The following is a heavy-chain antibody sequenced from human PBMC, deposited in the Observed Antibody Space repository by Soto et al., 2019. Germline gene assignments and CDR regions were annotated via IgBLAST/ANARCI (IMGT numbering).Heavy chain of an antibody. CDR3: AREGYYGSGSADY. CDR2: ISAYNGNT. D-gene: IGHD3-10*01. J-gene: IGHJ4*02. V-gene: IGHV1-18*01. CDR1: GYTFNRYG. Sequence: GASVKVSCKASGYTFNRYGISCVRQSPGQGLEWMGWISAYNGNTNYAQKLQGRVTMTTDTSTSTAYMELRSLRFDDTAVYYCAREGYYGSGSADYWGKGTLVTVSS.